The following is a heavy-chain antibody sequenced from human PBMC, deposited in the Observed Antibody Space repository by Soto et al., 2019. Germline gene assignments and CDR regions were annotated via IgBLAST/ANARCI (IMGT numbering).Heavy chain of an antibody. CDR1: GGSISSGCYY. Sequence: PSETLSLTCTVSGGSISSGCYYWSWIRQHPGKGLEWIGYIYYSGSTYYNPSLKSRVTISVDTSKNQFSLKLSSVTAADTAVYYCARGHVLRYFETWEYHYGMDVWGQGTTVTVSS. CDR3: ARGHVLRYFETWEYHYGMDV. V-gene: IGHV4-31*03. CDR2: IYYSGST. D-gene: IGHD3-9*01. J-gene: IGHJ6*02.